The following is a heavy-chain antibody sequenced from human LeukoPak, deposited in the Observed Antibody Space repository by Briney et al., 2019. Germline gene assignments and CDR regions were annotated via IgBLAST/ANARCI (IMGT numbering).Heavy chain of an antibody. CDR3: AKVSYSSSWYGDFDY. J-gene: IGHJ4*02. V-gene: IGHV3-30*18. Sequence: GGSLRLSCAASGFTFSSYGMHWVRQAPGKGLEWVAVISYDGSNKYYADSVKGRFTISRANSKNTLYLQMNSLRAEDTAVYYCAKVSYSSSWYGDFDYRGQGTLVTVSS. D-gene: IGHD6-13*01. CDR2: ISYDGSNK. CDR1: GFTFSSYG.